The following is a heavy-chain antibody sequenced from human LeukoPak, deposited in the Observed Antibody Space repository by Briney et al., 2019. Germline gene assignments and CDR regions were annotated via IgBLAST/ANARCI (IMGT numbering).Heavy chain of an antibody. V-gene: IGHV3-23*01. Sequence: GGSLRLSCAASGFTFSSYAMSWVRQAPGKGLEWVSTMGGNINITHYADSVKGRFTMSRDYSKNTFYLQMNSLRAEDTALYYCARSPYSSSCFDYWGQGTPVTVSS. CDR1: GFTFSSYA. CDR3: ARSPYSSSCFDY. J-gene: IGHJ4*02. D-gene: IGHD6-13*01. CDR2: MGGNINIT.